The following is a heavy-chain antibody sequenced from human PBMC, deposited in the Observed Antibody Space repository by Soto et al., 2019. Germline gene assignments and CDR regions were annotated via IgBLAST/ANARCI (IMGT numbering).Heavy chain of an antibody. CDR1: GFTVGSNY. J-gene: IGHJ1*01. D-gene: IGHD4-17*01. V-gene: IGHV3-66*01. Sequence: EVQLVESGGGLVQPGGSLRLSCAASGFTVGSNYMSWVRQAPGKGLEWVSVIYSGGSTYYADSVKGRFTISRDNSKNTLYLQMNSLRAEDTAVYYCARDVNYGDYGSFQHWGQGTLVTVSS. CDR3: ARDVNYGDYGSFQH. CDR2: IYSGGST.